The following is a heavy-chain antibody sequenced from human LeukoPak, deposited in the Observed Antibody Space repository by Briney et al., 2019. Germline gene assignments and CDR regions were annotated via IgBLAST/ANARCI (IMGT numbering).Heavy chain of an antibody. CDR3: ARLIYSSSWYGPYFDY. CDR1: GYSFTSYW. V-gene: IGHV5-51*01. J-gene: IGHJ4*02. Sequence: GESLKISCKGSGYSFTSYWIGGVRQMPGKGLEWMGIIYPGDSDTRYSPSFQGQVTISADKSISTAYLRWSSLKASDTAMYYCARLIYSSSWYGPYFDYWGQGTLVTVSS. D-gene: IGHD6-13*01. CDR2: IYPGDSDT.